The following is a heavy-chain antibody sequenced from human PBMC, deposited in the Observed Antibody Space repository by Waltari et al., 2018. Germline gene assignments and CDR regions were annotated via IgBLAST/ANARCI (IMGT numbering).Heavy chain of an antibody. CDR3: ARGYGYYDSSGYYPHFDY. CDR2: SNHSGST. J-gene: IGHJ4*02. CDR1: GGSFSGYY. D-gene: IGHD3-22*01. V-gene: IGHV4-34*01. Sequence: QVQLQQWGAGLLKPSETLSLTRALYGGSFSGYYWTWIPQPPGRGLEWIGGSNHSGSTNYNPSLKSRVTISVDTSKNQFSLKLSSVTAADTAVYYCARGYGYYDSSGYYPHFDYWGQGTLVTVSS.